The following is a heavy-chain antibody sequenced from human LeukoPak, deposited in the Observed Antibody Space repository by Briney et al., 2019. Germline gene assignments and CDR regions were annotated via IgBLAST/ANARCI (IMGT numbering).Heavy chain of an antibody. CDR1: GGSISSYY. CDR3: VTYRASYGPLFDY. V-gene: IGHV4-59*01. CDR2: IYYSGST. J-gene: IGHJ4*02. D-gene: IGHD5-18*01. Sequence: SETLSLTCTVSGGSISSYYWSWIRQPPGKGLEWLGYIYYSGSTNYNPSLKSRVTISIDTSRNQFSLKLSSVTAADTAVYYCVTYRASYGPLFDYWGQGTLVTVSS.